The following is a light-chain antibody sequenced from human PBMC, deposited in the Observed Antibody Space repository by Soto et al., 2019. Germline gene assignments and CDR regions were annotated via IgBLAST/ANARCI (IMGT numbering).Light chain of an antibody. V-gene: IGKV3-11*01. CDR3: QQRSNVQSLT. CDR1: QSVSSY. J-gene: IGKJ5*01. Sequence: SVLAHSPGPMSLSPWERATLSCRASQSVSSYLAWYQQKPGQAPRLLIYDASNRATGIQARFSGSGSGTDFTLTISSLEPEDFAVYYYQQRSNVQSLTFGQGTLLEIK. CDR2: DAS.